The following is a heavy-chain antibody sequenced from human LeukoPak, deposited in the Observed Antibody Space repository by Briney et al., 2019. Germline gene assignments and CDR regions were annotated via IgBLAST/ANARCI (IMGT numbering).Heavy chain of an antibody. CDR1: GVSISSSSYY. CDR2: IYYSGST. D-gene: IGHD3-9*01. J-gene: IGHJ6*02. V-gene: IGHV4-39*01. CDR3: ATEPVLRYFDWSPGASGMDV. Sequence: SETLSLTCTVSGVSISSSSYYWGWIRQPPGKGLEWIGSIYYSGSTYYNPSLKSRVTISVDTSKNQFSLKLSSVTAADTAVYYCATEPVLRYFDWSPGASGMDVWGQGTTVTVSS.